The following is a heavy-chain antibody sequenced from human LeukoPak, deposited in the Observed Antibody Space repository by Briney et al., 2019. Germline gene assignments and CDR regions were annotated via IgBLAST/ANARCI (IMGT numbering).Heavy chain of an antibody. CDR2: INHSGST. D-gene: IGHD2-15*01. V-gene: IGHV4-34*01. J-gene: IGHJ4*02. CDR3: ARVGMAYCSGGSCYEDY. Sequence: SEILSLTCAVYGGSFSGYYWSWIRQPPGKGLEWIGEINHSGSTNYNPSLKSRVTISVDTSKNQFSLKLSSVTAADTAVYYCARVGMAYCSGGSCYEDYWGQGTLVTVSS. CDR1: GGSFSGYY.